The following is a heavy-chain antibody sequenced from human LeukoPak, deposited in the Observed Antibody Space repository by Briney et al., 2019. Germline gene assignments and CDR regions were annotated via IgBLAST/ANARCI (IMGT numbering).Heavy chain of an antibody. CDR1: GYIFSAYV. J-gene: IGHJ4*02. CDR2: IYPDNGNT. V-gene: IGHV1-3*01. Sequence: GASVKVSCKASGYIFSAYVIHRVRQAPGQRPDWMGWIYPDNGNTKYSQILQGRVTITRDTSANTVYMELSSLKSEDTAVYYCVRDRGEGYCGGGRCYGLVYWGQGTLVTVSS. CDR3: VRDRGEGYCGGGRCYGLVY. D-gene: IGHD2-15*01.